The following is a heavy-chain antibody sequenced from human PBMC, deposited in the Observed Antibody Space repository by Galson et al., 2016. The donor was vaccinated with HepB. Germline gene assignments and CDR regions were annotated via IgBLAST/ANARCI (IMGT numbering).Heavy chain of an antibody. D-gene: IGHD3-9*01. Sequence: SLRLSCAASGFTVSDNYVSWVRQPPGKGLEWVSGIYASGRTFYADSVKGRFTISRDNSKNTLYLQMNSLRAEDTAVYYCAKNDILTGYRAFDYWGQGTLVTVSS. CDR2: IYASGRT. V-gene: IGHV3-66*02. CDR3: AKNDILTGYRAFDY. J-gene: IGHJ4*02. CDR1: GFTVSDNY.